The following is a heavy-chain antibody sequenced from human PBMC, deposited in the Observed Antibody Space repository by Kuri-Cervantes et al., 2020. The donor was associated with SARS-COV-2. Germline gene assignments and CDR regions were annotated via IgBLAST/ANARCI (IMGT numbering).Heavy chain of an antibody. D-gene: IGHD3-3*01. CDR2: IYHSGST. J-gene: IGHJ6*03. CDR3: ARPYYDPDYYYYYYMDV. CDR1: GYSISGGYY. Sequence: SETLSLTCTVSGYSISGGYYWGWIRQPPGKGLEWIGSIYHSGSTYYNPSLKSRVTISVDTSKNQFSLKLSSVTAADTAVYYCARPYYDPDYYYYYYMDVWGKGTTVTVSS. V-gene: IGHV4-38-2*02.